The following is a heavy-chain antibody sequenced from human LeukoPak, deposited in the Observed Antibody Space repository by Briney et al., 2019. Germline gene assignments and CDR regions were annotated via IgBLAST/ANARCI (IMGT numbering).Heavy chain of an antibody. D-gene: IGHD5-24*01. CDR2: IYPGDSDT. J-gene: IGHJ4*02. CDR3: ARRRDGYNYVGTDY. Sequence: GESLKIPCKGSGYRFTSYWIGWVRQMPGKGLEWMGIIYPGDSDTRYSPSFQGQITISVDKSISTAYVQWSSLKASDTAMYYCARRRDGYNYVGTDYWGQGTLVTVSS. V-gene: IGHV5-51*01. CDR1: GYRFTSYW.